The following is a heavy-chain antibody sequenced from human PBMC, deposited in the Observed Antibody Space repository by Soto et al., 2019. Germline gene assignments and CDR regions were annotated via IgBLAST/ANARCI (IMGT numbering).Heavy chain of an antibody. D-gene: IGHD6-13*01. J-gene: IGHJ5*02. CDR1: GFTFSGYA. CDR3: AQDLGSSWYHYNSFAP. Sequence: EVQLLESGGGLVQPGGSLRLSCAGSGFTFSGYAMSWVRQAPGKALEWVSAIGSGSPFYADSVKGRFTISRDNANSMVYLQMNSLRADDTAVYFCAQDLGSSWYHYNSFAPGGQGTLVTVSS. V-gene: IGHV3-23*01. CDR2: IGSGSP.